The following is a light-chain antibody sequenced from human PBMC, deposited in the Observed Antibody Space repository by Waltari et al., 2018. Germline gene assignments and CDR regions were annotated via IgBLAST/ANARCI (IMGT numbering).Light chain of an antibody. CDR1: QSVLYSSNNKNY. CDR2: WAS. V-gene: IGKV4-1*01. J-gene: IGKJ1*01. Sequence: DIVMTQSPDSLAVSLGERATINCKSSQSVLYSSNNKNYLAWYQQKPGQPPRLLIYWASTRESGVPDRFSGSGSVTDFTLTISSLQAEDVALYYYQQYYSTPQAFGQGTKVEI. CDR3: QQYYSTPQA.